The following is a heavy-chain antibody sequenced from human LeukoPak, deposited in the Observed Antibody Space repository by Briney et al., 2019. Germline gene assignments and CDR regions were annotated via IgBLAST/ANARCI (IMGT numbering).Heavy chain of an antibody. V-gene: IGHV4-59*01. D-gene: IGHD6-13*01. CDR2: IHYSGST. CDR3: ARIRGGPIAATGTGTYNWFDP. CDR1: GGSISSYY. J-gene: IGHJ5*02. Sequence: SETLSLTCTVSGGSISSYYWSWIRQPPGKGLEWIGYIHYSGSTTYNPSPKSRVTISVDTSKNQFSLKLSSVTAADTAVYYCARIRGGPIAATGTGTYNWFDPWGQGTLVTVSS.